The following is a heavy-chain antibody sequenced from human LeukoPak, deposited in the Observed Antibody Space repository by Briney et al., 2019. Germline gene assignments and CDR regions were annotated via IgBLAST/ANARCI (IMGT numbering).Heavy chain of an antibody. D-gene: IGHD1-26*01. CDR2: IYYSGST. J-gene: IGHJ6*02. V-gene: IGHV4-39*01. CDR1: AGSISSSSYF. CDR3: VRLVRYGMDV. Sequence: SETLSLTCSVSAGSISSSSYFWGWLRQPPGKGLEWIGSIYYSGSTYYKPYFKSQVNISVDTSKNQFSLKLSSVTAADTAVYYCVRLVRYGMDVWGQGTTVTVSS.